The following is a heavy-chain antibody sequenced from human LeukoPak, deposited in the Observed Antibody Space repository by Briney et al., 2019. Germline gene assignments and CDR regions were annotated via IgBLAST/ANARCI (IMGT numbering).Heavy chain of an antibody. Sequence: PSETLSLTCAVSDGFISSSKWWSWVRQPPGKGLEWIGEIYHSGSANYNPSLKSRVTISVDKSKNQFSLKLSSVTVADTAVYYCASFSRDGYNPGYWGQGTLVTVSS. CDR2: IYHSGSA. J-gene: IGHJ4*02. D-gene: IGHD5-24*01. CDR3: ASFSRDGYNPGY. V-gene: IGHV4-4*02. CDR1: DGFISSSKW.